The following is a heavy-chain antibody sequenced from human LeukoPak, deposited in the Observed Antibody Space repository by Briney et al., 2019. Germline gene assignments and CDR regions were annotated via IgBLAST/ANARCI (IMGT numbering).Heavy chain of an antibody. CDR2: IYNSGTT. CDR1: GDSISSTSYY. CDR3: ASRVYGLGSFNY. D-gene: IGHD3-10*01. V-gene: IGHV4-39*01. J-gene: IGHJ4*01. Sequence: PSETLSLTCTVSGDSISSTSYYWDWIRQPPGKGLEWIGRIYNSGTTYYTPSLKSRVTISVDTSKNQFSLKVSSVTAADTAVYYCASRVYGLGSFNYWGQGTLVTVSS.